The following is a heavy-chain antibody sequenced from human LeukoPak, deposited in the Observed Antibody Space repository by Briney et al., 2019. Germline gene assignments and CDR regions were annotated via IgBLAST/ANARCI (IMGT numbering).Heavy chain of an antibody. D-gene: IGHD6-6*01. CDR3: ARVGYSSSSLDY. CDR2: IYYSGST. Sequence: SETLSLTCTVSGGSISSYYWSWIRQPPGKGLEWIGYIYYSGSTNYNPSLKSRVTISVDTSKNQFSLKLSSVTAADTAVYYCARVGYSSSSLDYWGQGTLVTVSS. CDR1: GGSISSYY. J-gene: IGHJ4*02. V-gene: IGHV4-59*01.